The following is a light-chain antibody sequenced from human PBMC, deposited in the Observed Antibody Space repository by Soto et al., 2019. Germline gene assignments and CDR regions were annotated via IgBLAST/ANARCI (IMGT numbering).Light chain of an antibody. J-gene: IGKJ4*01. CDR1: QGISSY. CDR3: QQLNSYPPT. CDR2: AAS. V-gene: IGKV1-9*01. Sequence: DIQLTQPPSFLSASVGDRVPITYRASQGISSYLAWYQQKPGKAPKLLIYAASTLQSGVPSRFSGSGSGTEFTLTISSLQPEDFATYYCQQLNSYPPTFGGGTKVEIK.